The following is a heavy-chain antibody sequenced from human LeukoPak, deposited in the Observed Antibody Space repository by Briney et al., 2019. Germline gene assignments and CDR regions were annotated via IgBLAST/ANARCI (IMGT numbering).Heavy chain of an antibody. CDR2: MYSGGGT. D-gene: IGHD2-21*01. V-gene: IGHV3-53*01. Sequence: GGSLRLSCAASGFSVTRNYVSWVRQAPGKGLEWVSLMYSGGGTSYADSVKGRFTISRDTSKNTLYLQMSSLRAEDTALYYCARSLGGGDWYFDYWGQGTLVTVSS. CDR1: GFSVTRNY. J-gene: IGHJ4*02. CDR3: ARSLGGGDWYFDY.